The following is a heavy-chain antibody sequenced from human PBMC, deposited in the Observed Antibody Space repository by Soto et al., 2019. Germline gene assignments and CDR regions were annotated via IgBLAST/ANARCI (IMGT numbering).Heavy chain of an antibody. CDR2: INQDGSEK. CDR1: QFTFSNYW. J-gene: IGHJ6*02. CDR3: ARASPGMDV. Sequence: GGSLRLSCAASQFTFSNYWMNWVRQAPGKGLEWVANINQDGSEKYYVDSVKGRFTISRDIAKNSLFLQMNSLRADDTAVYYCARASPGMDVWGQGTTVTVSS. V-gene: IGHV3-7*01.